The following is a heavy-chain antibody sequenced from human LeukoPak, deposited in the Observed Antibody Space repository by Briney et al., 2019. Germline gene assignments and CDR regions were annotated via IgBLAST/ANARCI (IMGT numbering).Heavy chain of an antibody. CDR3: ARVRAAYNWNYVIGFDP. J-gene: IGHJ5*02. CDR1: GYTFTGYY. D-gene: IGHD1-7*01. Sequence: EASVKVSCKASGYTFTGYYMHWVRQAPGQGLEWMGWINPNSGGTNYAQKFQGRVTMTRDTSISTAYMELSRLRSDDTAVYYCARVRAAYNWNYVIGFDPWGQGTLVTVSS. V-gene: IGHV1-2*02. CDR2: INPNSGGT.